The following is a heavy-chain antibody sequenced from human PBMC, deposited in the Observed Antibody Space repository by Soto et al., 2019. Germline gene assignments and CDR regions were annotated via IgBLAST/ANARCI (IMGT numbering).Heavy chain of an antibody. CDR1: GGTFSSYA. D-gene: IGHD2-15*01. V-gene: IGHV1-69*13. CDR2: IIPIFGTA. Sequence: WASVKVSCKASGGTFSSYASSWVRQAPGQGLEWMGGIIPIFGTANYAQKFQGRVTITADESTSTAYMELSSLRSEDTAVYYCARGGARTEDIVVVVTSGYYYYGMDVWGQGTTVTVSS. J-gene: IGHJ6*02. CDR3: ARGGARTEDIVVVVTSGYYYYGMDV.